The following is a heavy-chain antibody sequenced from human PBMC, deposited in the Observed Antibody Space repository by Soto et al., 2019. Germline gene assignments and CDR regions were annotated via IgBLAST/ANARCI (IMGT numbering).Heavy chain of an antibody. D-gene: IGHD1-7*01. CDR1: GGSISSGDYY. CDR3: ARGADNWNYGAFDI. Sequence: SETLSLTCTVSGGSISSGDYYWSWIRQPPGKGLEWIGYIYYSGSTYYNPSLKSRVTISVDTSKNQFSLKLSSVTAADTAVYYCARGADNWNYGAFDIWGQGTMVTVSS. V-gene: IGHV4-30-4*01. J-gene: IGHJ3*02. CDR2: IYYSGST.